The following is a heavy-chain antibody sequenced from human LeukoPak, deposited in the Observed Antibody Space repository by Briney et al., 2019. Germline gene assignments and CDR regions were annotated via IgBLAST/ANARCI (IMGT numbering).Heavy chain of an antibody. CDR2: INAGNGNT. CDR1: GYTFTSYA. J-gene: IGHJ3*02. V-gene: IGHV1-3*01. D-gene: IGHD3-22*01. Sequence: ASVKVSCKASGYTFTSYAMHWVRQATGQRLEWMGWINAGNGNTKYSQKFQGRVTITRDTSASTAYMELSSLRSEDTAVYYCALNYYDSSGSDAFDIWGQGTMVTVSS. CDR3: ALNYYDSSGSDAFDI.